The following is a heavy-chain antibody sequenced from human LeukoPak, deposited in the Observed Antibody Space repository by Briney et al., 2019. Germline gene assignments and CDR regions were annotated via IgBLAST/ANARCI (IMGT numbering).Heavy chain of an antibody. CDR3: ARHSGGSGSYYNLPFDY. J-gene: IGHJ4*02. V-gene: IGHV5-10-1*01. CDR2: IDPSDSYT. CDR1: GYSFTSYW. Sequence: GESLRISCKGSGYSFTSYWISWVRQMPGKGLEWMGRIDPSDSYTNYSPSFQGHVTISADKSISTAYLQWSSLKASDTAMYYCARHSGGSGSYYNLPFDYWGQGTQVTVSS. D-gene: IGHD3-10*01.